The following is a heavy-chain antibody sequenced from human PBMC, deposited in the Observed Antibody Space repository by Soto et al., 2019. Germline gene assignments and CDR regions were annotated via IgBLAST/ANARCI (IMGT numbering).Heavy chain of an antibody. CDR3: ARVSDDSSGYYLSHAFDI. CDR2: IIPIFGTA. CDR1: GGTFSSYA. Sequence: ASVKVSCKASGGTFSSYAISWVRQAPGQGLEWMGGIIPIFGTANYAQKFQGRVTITADESTSTAYMELSSLRSEDTAVYYCARVSDDSSGYYLSHAFDIWGQGTMVTVSS. J-gene: IGHJ3*02. D-gene: IGHD3-22*01. V-gene: IGHV1-69*13.